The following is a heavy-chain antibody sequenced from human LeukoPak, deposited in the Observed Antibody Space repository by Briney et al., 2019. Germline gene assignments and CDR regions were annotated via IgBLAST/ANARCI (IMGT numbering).Heavy chain of an antibody. Sequence: PSETLSLTCTVSGGSISSSSYYWGWIRQPPGKGLEWIGSIYYSGSIYYNPSLKSRVTISVDTSKNQFSLKLSSVTAADTAVYYCARDRGYNFPIDYWGQGTLVTVSS. CDR1: GGSISSSSYY. CDR3: ARDRGYNFPIDY. V-gene: IGHV4-39*07. D-gene: IGHD1-20*01. J-gene: IGHJ4*02. CDR2: IYYSGSI.